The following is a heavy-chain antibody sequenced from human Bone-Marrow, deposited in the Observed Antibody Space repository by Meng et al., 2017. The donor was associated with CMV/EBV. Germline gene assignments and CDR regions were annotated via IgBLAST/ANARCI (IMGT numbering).Heavy chain of an antibody. Sequence: AASGFAFSSYGMHWVRQAPGKGLEWVAVLWYDGSKKYYADSVKGRFTISRDNSKNTLYLQMNSLRAEDTALYYCAKDQAAAGDAFDIWDQGTMVTVSS. CDR3: AKDQAAAGDAFDI. J-gene: IGHJ3*02. CDR2: LWYDGSKK. V-gene: IGHV3-33*06. D-gene: IGHD6-13*01. CDR1: GFAFSSYG.